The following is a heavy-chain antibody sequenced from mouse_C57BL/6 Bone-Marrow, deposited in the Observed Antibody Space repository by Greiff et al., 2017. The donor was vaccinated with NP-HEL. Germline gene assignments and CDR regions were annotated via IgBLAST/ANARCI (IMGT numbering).Heavy chain of an antibody. Sequence: VQLQQSGPVLVKPGASVKMSCKASGYTFTDYYMNWVKQSHGKSLEWIGVINPYNGGTSYNQKFKGKATLTVDKSSSTAYMERNSLTSEDAAVYYCARVDGTWYFDVWGTGTTVTVSS. J-gene: IGHJ1*03. CDR1: GYTFTDYY. V-gene: IGHV1-19*01. CDR2: INPYNGGT. CDR3: ARVDGTWYFDV. D-gene: IGHD2-3*01.